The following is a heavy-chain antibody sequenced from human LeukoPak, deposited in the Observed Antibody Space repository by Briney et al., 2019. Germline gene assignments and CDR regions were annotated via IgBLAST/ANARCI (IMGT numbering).Heavy chain of an antibody. J-gene: IGHJ4*02. CDR2: IYYSGST. V-gene: IGHV4-39*07. CDR1: GVSISSSSYY. Sequence: SETLSLTCTVSGVSISSSSYYWGWIRQPPGKGLEWIGSIYYSGSTYYNPSLKSRVTISVDTSKNQFSLKLSSVTAADTAVYYCARSGSYRGYFDYWGQGTLVTVSS. CDR3: ARSGSYRGYFDY. D-gene: IGHD1-26*01.